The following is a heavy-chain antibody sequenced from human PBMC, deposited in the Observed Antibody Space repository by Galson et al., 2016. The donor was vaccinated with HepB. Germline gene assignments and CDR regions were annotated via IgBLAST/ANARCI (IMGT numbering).Heavy chain of an antibody. V-gene: IGHV2-5*02. CDR3: AHRPPPEVPNIIKCFGP. CDR2: IYWDDDK. D-gene: IGHD3-10*01. J-gene: IGHJ5*02. CDR1: GFSLSTSGVA. Sequence: PALVKPTQTLTLTCTFSGFSLSTSGVAVGWIRQPPGKALEWLALIYWDDDKRYSPSLKSRLTITKDTSKNQVVLTMTNMDPADTATYYCAHRPPPEVPNIIKCFGPWGQGTLVTVSS.